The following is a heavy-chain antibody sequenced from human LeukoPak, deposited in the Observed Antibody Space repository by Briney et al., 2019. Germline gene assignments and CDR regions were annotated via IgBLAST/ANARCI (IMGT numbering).Heavy chain of an antibody. V-gene: IGHV3-21*01. CDR2: IRSVGSYI. D-gene: IGHD1-26*01. CDR1: GFTFSSYS. J-gene: IGHJ3*02. CDR3: AGDSSVSYWGNDAFDI. Sequence: GGSLRLSCAASGFTFSSYSMNWVRQAPGKGLEWVSSIRSVGSYIFYADSVKGRFTISRDNAKNTLYLQMNSLRAEDTAVYYCAGDSSVSYWGNDAFDIGGQGTMVTVSA.